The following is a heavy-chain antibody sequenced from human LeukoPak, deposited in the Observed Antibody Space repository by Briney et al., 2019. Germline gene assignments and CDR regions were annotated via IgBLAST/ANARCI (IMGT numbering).Heavy chain of an antibody. D-gene: IGHD2-15*01. CDR3: ARDSAQTRYCSGGSCYSMNLGY. CDR1: GYTFTGYY. CDR2: INPHSGGT. V-gene: IGHV1-2*02. J-gene: IGHJ4*02. Sequence: ASVKVSCKASGYTFTGYYMHWVRQAPGQGLEWMGWINPHSGGTNYAQKFQGRVTMTRDTSISTAYMELSRLRSDDTAVYYCARDSAQTRYCSGGSCYSMNLGYWGQGTLVTVSS.